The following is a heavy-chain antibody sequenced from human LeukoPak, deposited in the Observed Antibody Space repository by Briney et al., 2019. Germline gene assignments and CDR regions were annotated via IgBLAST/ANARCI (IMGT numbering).Heavy chain of an antibody. J-gene: IGHJ4*02. D-gene: IGHD2-8*01. CDR3: ARSTYGLGGYFDY. V-gene: IGHV4-4*02. Sequence: PGGSLRLSCAASGFTFSSYGMHWVRQPPGKGLEWIGEIYHSGTTNYNPSLESRVTISVDKSTNQFSLKLNSVTAADTAVYYCARSTYGLGGYFDYWGQGTLVTVSS. CDR1: GFTFSSYG. CDR2: IYHSGTT.